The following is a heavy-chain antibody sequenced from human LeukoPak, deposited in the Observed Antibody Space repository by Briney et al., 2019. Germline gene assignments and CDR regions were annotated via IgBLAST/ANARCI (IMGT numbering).Heavy chain of an antibody. CDR2: IYYSGST. V-gene: IGHV4-59*01. Sequence: SETLSLTCTVSGGSISGYYWSWIRQPPGKGLEWIGYIYYSGSTNYNPSLKSRVTISVDTSKNQFSLKLSSVTAADTAVYYCASTEEGRWGSIDYWGQGTLVTVSS. J-gene: IGHJ4*02. CDR1: GGSISGYY. D-gene: IGHD5-24*01. CDR3: ASTEEGRWGSIDY.